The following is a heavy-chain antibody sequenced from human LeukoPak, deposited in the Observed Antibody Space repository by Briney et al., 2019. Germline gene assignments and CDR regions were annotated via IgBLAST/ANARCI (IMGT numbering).Heavy chain of an antibody. CDR3: AREWGTDYDILTGYYRSGAFDI. V-gene: IGHV3-48*03. Sequence: GGSLRLSCAASGFTFSSYELNWVRQAPRKGREGVSYISSSGSTIHYADSVKGRFTISRDNAKNSLYLQMNSLRAEDTAVYYCAREWGTDYDILTGYYRSGAFDIWGQGTMVTVSS. CDR2: ISSSGSTI. J-gene: IGHJ3*02. D-gene: IGHD3-9*01. CDR1: GFTFSSYE.